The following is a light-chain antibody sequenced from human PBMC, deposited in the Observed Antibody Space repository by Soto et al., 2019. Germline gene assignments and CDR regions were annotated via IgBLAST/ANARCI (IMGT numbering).Light chain of an antibody. CDR3: SSYAGSNNFV. CDR1: SSDVGGYTD. Sequence: QSVLTQPPSASGSPGQSVTISCTGTSSDVGGYTDVSWYQQHPGKAPKLMLYEVSKRPSGVPDRFSGSKSGNTASLTVSGLQAEDEADYYCSSYAGSNNFVFGGGTKLTVL. J-gene: IGLJ2*01. CDR2: EVS. V-gene: IGLV2-8*01.